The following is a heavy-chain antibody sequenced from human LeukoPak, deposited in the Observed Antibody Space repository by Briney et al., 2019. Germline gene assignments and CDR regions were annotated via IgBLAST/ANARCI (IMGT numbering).Heavy chain of an antibody. D-gene: IGHD3-10*01. CDR1: GFTFSTYA. J-gene: IGHJ4*02. CDR2: ISYDGSNT. CDR3: ARDSTYYYASGSSGPHYFDY. Sequence: GGSLRLSCAASGFTFSTYAMHWVRQAPGKGLEWVAVISYDGSNTYYADSAKGRFTISRDNSRNTLYLQLNSLRAEDTAVYYCARDSTYYYASGSSGPHYFDYWGQGTLVTVSS. V-gene: IGHV3-30*01.